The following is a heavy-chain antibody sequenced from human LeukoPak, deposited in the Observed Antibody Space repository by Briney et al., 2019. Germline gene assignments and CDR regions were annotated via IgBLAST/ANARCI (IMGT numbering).Heavy chain of an antibody. V-gene: IGHV3-30*18. CDR3: AKPYGDYPSAFDY. Sequence: GGSLRLSCAASGLTFSSYGMHWVRQAPGKGLEWVAVISYDGSNKYYADSVKGRFTISRDNSKNTLYLQMNSLRAEDTAVYYCAKPYGDYPSAFDYWGQGTLVTVSS. J-gene: IGHJ4*02. D-gene: IGHD4-17*01. CDR1: GLTFSSYG. CDR2: ISYDGSNK.